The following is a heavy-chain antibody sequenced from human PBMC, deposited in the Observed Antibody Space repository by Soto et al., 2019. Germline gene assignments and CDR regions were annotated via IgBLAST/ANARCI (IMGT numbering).Heavy chain of an antibody. CDR1: GFTFSNFA. CDR2: VGDTNSDT. V-gene: IGHV3-23*01. CDR3: AKGSGSYCDCDCYSRVFDY. Sequence: PGGSLRLSCAASGFTFSNFAMSWVRQAPGKGLEWVSIVGDTNSDTYYAASVEGRFTISRDNSKNTLSLQMNTLGAEDTARYYCAKGSGSYCDCDCYSRVFDYWGQGVLVTVSS. J-gene: IGHJ4*02. D-gene: IGHD2-21*02.